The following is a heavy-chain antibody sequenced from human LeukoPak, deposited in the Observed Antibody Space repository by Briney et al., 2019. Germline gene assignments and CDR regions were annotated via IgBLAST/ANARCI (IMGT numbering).Heavy chain of an antibody. CDR3: ARTVSSAGWSDDAFDI. Sequence: GGSLRLSCAASGFTFDDYGMSWARQAPGQGLEWVSGINWDGGSTGYADSVKGRFTISRDNAKNFLYLQMNSLRAEVTALYYCARTVSSAGWSDDAFDIWGQGTMVTVSS. V-gene: IGHV3-20*04. D-gene: IGHD6-19*01. CDR2: INWDGGST. J-gene: IGHJ3*02. CDR1: GFTFDDYG.